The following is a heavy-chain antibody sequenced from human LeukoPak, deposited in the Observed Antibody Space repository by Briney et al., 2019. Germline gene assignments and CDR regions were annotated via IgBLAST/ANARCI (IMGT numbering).Heavy chain of an antibody. V-gene: IGHV4-59*01. D-gene: IGHD6-19*01. Sequence: PSETLSLTCTVSGDSISSYSWSWIRQPPGKGLEWIGYIYYSGSTNYNPSLKSRVTISVDTSKNHCSLKLSCVTAADTVVYDWARVEGGSGWYYFDYWGQGTLVTVSS. J-gene: IGHJ4*02. CDR1: GDSISSYS. CDR2: IYYSGST. CDR3: ARVEGGSGWYYFDY.